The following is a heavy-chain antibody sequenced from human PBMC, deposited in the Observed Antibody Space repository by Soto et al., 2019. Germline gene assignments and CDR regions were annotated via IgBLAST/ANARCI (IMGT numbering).Heavy chain of an antibody. CDR3: ARGPRAPADTNWFDH. D-gene: IGHD2-2*01. Sequence: EVQLVESGGGLVQPGGSLRLSCAASGFTFSSYSMNWVRQAPGKGLEWVSYISSSSSTIYYAHSVKGRFTISRDNAKNSLYLQMNSLRAEDTTVYYCARGPRAPADTNWFDHWGQGTLVTVSS. CDR2: ISSSSSTI. V-gene: IGHV3-48*01. J-gene: IGHJ5*02. CDR1: GFTFSSYS.